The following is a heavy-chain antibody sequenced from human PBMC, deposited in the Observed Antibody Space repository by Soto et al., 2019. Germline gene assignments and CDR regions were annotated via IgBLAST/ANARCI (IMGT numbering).Heavy chain of an antibody. Sequence: ASVKVSCKASGGTFSSYAISWVRQAPGHGLEWMGGIIPIFGTANYAQKFQGRVTITADESTSTAYMELSSLRSEDTAVYYCARGKVQDPPPEYYYYYGMDVWGQGTTVTVSS. D-gene: IGHD1-1*01. J-gene: IGHJ6*02. CDR3: ARGKVQDPPPEYYYYYGMDV. CDR1: GGTFSSYA. CDR2: IIPIFGTA. V-gene: IGHV1-69*13.